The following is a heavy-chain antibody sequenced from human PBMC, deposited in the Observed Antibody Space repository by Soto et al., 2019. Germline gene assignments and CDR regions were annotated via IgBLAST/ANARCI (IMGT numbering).Heavy chain of an antibody. CDR2: IYSGGST. D-gene: IGHD2-2*02. Sequence: GGSLRLSCAASGFTVSSNYMTWVRQAPGKGLEWVSLIYSGGSTYYADSVKGRFTVSRDNSKNTLYLQMNSLRAEDTAVYYCARALTYCTSTSCYNFYYYMYVWGKGTSVTVSS. CDR3: ARALTYCTSTSCYNFYYYMYV. CDR1: GFTVSSNY. J-gene: IGHJ6*03. V-gene: IGHV3-66*01.